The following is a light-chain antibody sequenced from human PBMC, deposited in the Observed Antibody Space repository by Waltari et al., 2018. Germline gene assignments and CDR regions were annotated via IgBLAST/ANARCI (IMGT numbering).Light chain of an antibody. J-gene: IGLJ3*02. CDR2: RNN. CDR3: AAWDDSLSGAWV. Sequence: QSVLTQPPSASGTPGQRVTISCSGSSSNIGSNYVYWYQQLPGTTPKLLIYRNNPLPSGLPDRFSGSKAGTSASLAISGLRSEDEADYYCAAWDDSLSGAWVFGGGTKLTVL. CDR1: SSNIGSNY. V-gene: IGLV1-47*01.